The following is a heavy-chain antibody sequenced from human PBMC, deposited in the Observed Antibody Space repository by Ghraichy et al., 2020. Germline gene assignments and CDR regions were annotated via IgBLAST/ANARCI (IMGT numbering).Heavy chain of an antibody. CDR2: IYYSGST. V-gene: IGHV4-31*03. Sequence: SETLSLTCTVSGGSISSGGYYWSWIRQHPGKGLEWIGYIYYSGSTYYNPSLKSRVTISVDTSKNQFSLKLSSVTAADTAVYYCARGLVAAQGMDVWGQGTTVTVSS. J-gene: IGHJ6*02. CDR1: GGSISSGGYY. CDR3: ARGLVAAQGMDV. D-gene: IGHD2-15*01.